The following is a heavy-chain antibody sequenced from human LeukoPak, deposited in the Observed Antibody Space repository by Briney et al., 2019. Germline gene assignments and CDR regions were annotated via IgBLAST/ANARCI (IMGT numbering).Heavy chain of an antibody. CDR2: ISESGGAT. Sequence: GGSLRLSCAAPGFTFSSYAMSWVRQAPGKGLEWVSVISESGGATYHADSVKGRFTISSDNSKNTLYLQMSSLRAEDTAVYYCAKVSTPLWGYSIVFDYWGQGTLVTVSS. V-gene: IGHV3-23*01. D-gene: IGHD3-16*01. CDR1: GFTFSSYA. J-gene: IGHJ4*02. CDR3: AKVSTPLWGYSIVFDY.